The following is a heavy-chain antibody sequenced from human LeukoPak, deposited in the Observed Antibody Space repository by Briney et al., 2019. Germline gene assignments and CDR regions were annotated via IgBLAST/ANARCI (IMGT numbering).Heavy chain of an antibody. CDR3: AKDGIAAATGSPSFDY. CDR2: ISWNSGSI. D-gene: IGHD6-13*01. Sequence: GGSLRLSCAASGFTFDDYAMHWARQAPGKGLEWVSGISWNSGSIGYADSVKGRLTISRDNAKNSLYLQMNSLRAEDTALYYCAKDGIAAATGSPSFDYWGQGTLVTVSS. V-gene: IGHV3-9*01. CDR1: GFTFDDYA. J-gene: IGHJ4*02.